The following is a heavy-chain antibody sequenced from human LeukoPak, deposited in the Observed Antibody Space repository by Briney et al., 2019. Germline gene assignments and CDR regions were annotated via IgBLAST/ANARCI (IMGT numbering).Heavy chain of an antibody. Sequence: GGSLRLSCAASGFTFSSFWMHWVRQAPGKGLVWVSDMNEDGTTIRYADSVKGRFTISRDNAKNTLYLQINNLRAEDTAVYFCARGGVNPVDHWGQGTLVTVSS. CDR3: ARGGVNPVDH. CDR1: GFTFSSFW. J-gene: IGHJ4*02. CDR2: MNEDGTTI. D-gene: IGHD1-14*01. V-gene: IGHV3-74*01.